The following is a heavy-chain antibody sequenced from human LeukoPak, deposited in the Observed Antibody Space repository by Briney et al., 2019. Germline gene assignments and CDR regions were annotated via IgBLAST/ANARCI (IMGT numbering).Heavy chain of an antibody. J-gene: IGHJ6*03. CDR3: ARGVWHCSSTSCYPYYYYYYMDV. D-gene: IGHD2-2*01. Sequence: GSSVKVSCKASCGTFSSYVISWVRQAPGQGLGWMGGIIPIFGTANYAQKFQGRVTITADESTSTAYMELSSLRSEDTAVYYCARGVWHCSSTSCYPYYYYYYMDVWGKGTTVTVSS. V-gene: IGHV1-69*01. CDR2: IIPIFGTA. CDR1: CGTFSSYV.